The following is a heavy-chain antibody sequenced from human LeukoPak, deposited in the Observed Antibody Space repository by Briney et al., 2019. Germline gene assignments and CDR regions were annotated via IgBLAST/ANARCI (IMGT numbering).Heavy chain of an antibody. J-gene: IGHJ4*02. CDR2: IYYTGDT. CDR3: VKGDVRAGYTSET. CDR1: RDSITSSY. V-gene: IGHV4-59*08. Sequence: PSETLSLTCIVSRDSITSSYWTWIRQPPGKGPEWIGYIYYTGDTNSNPSLKSRATLSLDTSKNELSLKLHSVTAADTAIYYCVKGDVRAGYTSETRGQGTLVTVSS. D-gene: IGHD3-9*01.